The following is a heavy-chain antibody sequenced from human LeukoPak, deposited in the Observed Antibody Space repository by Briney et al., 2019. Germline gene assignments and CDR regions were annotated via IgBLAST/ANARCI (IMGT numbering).Heavy chain of an antibody. CDR1: GFTFSSYG. CDR2: ISYDGSNK. J-gene: IGHJ6*02. V-gene: IGHV3-30*18. CDR3: AKGAAGLCYYYYYGMDV. D-gene: IGHD6-13*01. Sequence: GGSLRLSCAASGFTFSSYGMHWVRQAPGKGLEWVAVISYDGSNKYYADSVKGRFTISRDNSKNTLYLQMNSLRAEDTAVYYCAKGAAGLCYYYYYGMDVWGQGTTVTVSS.